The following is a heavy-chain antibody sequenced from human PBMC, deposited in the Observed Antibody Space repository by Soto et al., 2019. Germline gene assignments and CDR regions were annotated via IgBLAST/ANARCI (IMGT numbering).Heavy chain of an antibody. J-gene: IGHJ4*02. CDR1: GGSISSYY. CDR2: IYYSGST. Sequence: SETLSLTCTVSGGSISSYYWSWIRQPPGKGLEWIGYIYYSGSTNYNPSLKSRVTISVDTSKNQFSLKLSSVTAADTAVYYCARLLRYFDWLLYFDYWGQGTLVTVSS. D-gene: IGHD3-9*01. V-gene: IGHV4-59*12. CDR3: ARLLRYFDWLLYFDY.